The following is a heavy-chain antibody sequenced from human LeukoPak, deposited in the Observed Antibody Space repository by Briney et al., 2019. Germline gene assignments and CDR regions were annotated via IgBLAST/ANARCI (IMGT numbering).Heavy chain of an antibody. CDR1: GGTFSSYA. D-gene: IGHD2-2*01. CDR3: ARDQGASGLLGYCSSTSCYGFDY. Sequence: ASVKVSCKASGGTFSSYAISWVRQAPGQGLEWMGGIIPIFGTANYAQKFQGRVTITADESTSTAYMELSSLRSEDTAVYYCARDQGASGLLGYCSSTSCYGFDYWGQGTLVTVSS. J-gene: IGHJ4*02. V-gene: IGHV1-69*13. CDR2: IIPIFGTA.